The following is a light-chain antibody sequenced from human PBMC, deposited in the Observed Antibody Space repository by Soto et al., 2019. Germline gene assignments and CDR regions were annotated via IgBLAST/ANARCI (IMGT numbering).Light chain of an antibody. V-gene: IGLV2-14*01. CDR2: DVS. J-gene: IGLJ1*01. Sequence: SAPTQPASVSGSSGQSITISCTGTSSEVGGYKYFSWYQKHLGKAPKLMIYDVSNRPSGVSNCFSGSKSGNTASLTISGLQAEDEADYYCSSYTSSSTRVFGTGTKVTVL. CDR1: SSEVGGYKY. CDR3: SSYTSSSTRV.